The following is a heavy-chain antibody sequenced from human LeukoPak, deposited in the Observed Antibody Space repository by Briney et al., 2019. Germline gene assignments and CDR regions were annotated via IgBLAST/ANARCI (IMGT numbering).Heavy chain of an antibody. J-gene: IGHJ6*02. V-gene: IGHV4-59*01. D-gene: IGHD3-10*01. CDR2: IYYSGST. Sequence: PSETLSLTCTVSGGSISSYYWSWIRQPPGKGLEWIGYIYYSGSTNYNPSLKSRVTISVDTSKNQFSLKLSSVTAADTAVYYCAREVDGSVRFPPGMDVWGQGTTVTVSS. CDR3: AREVDGSVRFPPGMDV. CDR1: GGSISSYY.